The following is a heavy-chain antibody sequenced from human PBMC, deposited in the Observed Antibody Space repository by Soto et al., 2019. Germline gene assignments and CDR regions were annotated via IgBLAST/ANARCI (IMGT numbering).Heavy chain of an antibody. J-gene: IGHJ6*02. Sequence: EVQLVESGGGLVQPGGSLRLSCVDSGFTFSSYWMSWVRQAPVKGLEWVGNIKQDGSEENYVDSLKGRFTISRDNAKNSMYLQLNSLRAAATAVYYCARIAATGRGWDVWGQGTTVVVSS. V-gene: IGHV3-7*01. CDR2: IKQDGSEE. D-gene: IGHD6-13*01. CDR1: GFTFSSYW. CDR3: ARIAATGRGWDV.